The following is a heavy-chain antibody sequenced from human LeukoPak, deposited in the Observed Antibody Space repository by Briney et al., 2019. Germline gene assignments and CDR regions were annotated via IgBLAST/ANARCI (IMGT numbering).Heavy chain of an antibody. Sequence: GGSLRLSCAASGFPFSNYGMHWVRQAPGKGLEWVAVISSDGSEKYYADSVKGRFTISRDNSKNTLYLQMNSLRAEDTAVYYCAKDKGREGDYWGQGNLVTVSS. CDR3: AKDKGREGDY. CDR2: ISSDGSEK. CDR1: GFPFSNYG. V-gene: IGHV3-30*18. J-gene: IGHJ4*02. D-gene: IGHD1-26*01.